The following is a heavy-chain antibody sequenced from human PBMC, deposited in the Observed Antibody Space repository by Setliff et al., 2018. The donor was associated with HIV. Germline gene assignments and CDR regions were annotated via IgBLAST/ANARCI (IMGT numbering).Heavy chain of an antibody. J-gene: IGHJ4*02. CDR2: INAGDGNT. CDR1: GYTFTSYS. CDR3: ARDRKQLWIYYFDY. D-gene: IGHD5-18*01. V-gene: IGHV1-3*01. Sequence: ASVKVSCKASGYTFTSYSIHWVRQAPGQRLEWMGWINAGDGNTKYSQKFQGRVIITRDTSASTAYMELSSLRSEDTAVYYCARDRKQLWIYYFDYWGQGTLVTVSS.